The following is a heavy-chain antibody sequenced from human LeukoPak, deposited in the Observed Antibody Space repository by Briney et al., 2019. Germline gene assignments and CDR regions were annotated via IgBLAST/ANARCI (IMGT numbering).Heavy chain of an antibody. Sequence: PGGSLRLSCAASGFTFSSYSMNWVRQAPGKGLEWVSYISSSRSTIYYADSVKGRFTISRDNAQNSLYLQMNSLRAEDTAVYYCARDFGYRYGSGFDYWGQGTLVTVSS. D-gene: IGHD5-18*01. CDR2: ISSSRSTI. CDR1: GFTFSSYS. J-gene: IGHJ4*02. V-gene: IGHV3-48*04. CDR3: ARDFGYRYGSGFDY.